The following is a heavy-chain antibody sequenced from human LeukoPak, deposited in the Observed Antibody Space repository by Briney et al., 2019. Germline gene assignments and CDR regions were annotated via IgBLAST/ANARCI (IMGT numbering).Heavy chain of an antibody. V-gene: IGHV4-59*12. CDR1: GGSINNYY. D-gene: IGHD5-12*01. J-gene: IGHJ4*02. Sequence: SETLSLTCTVSGGSINNYYWNWIRQPPGKGLEWIGFVYYSGSTNYNPSLKSRVTISVDTSKNQFSLKLSSVTAADTAVYYCARDGRGYSGYGPLYYFDYWGQGTLVTVSS. CDR3: ARDGRGYSGYGPLYYFDY. CDR2: VYYSGST.